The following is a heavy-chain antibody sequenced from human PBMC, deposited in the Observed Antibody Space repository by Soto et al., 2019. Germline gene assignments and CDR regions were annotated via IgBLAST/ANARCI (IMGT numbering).Heavy chain of an antibody. Sequence: QVQLQESGPGLVKPSETLSLTCTVSGGSISSYYWSWIRQPAGKGLEWIGRIYTSGSTNYNPSLTSRVTLSLGTSKNRLSLKLRSVTAADTAVYYCVRGGLVYVGGGVGVGYYYGMDVWGQGTTVTVAS. D-gene: IGHD3-16*01. CDR2: IYTSGST. CDR3: VRGGLVYVGGGVGVGYYYGMDV. CDR1: GGSISSYY. J-gene: IGHJ6*02. V-gene: IGHV4-4*07.